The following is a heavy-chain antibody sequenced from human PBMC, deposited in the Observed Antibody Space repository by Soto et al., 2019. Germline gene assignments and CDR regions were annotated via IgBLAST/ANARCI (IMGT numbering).Heavy chain of an antibody. CDR1: VGTFSSYS. D-gene: IGHD6-19*01. Sequence: SVKVSCKASVGTFSSYSISWVRQAPGKGLEWMGGIIPIVGTANYAQKFQGRVTITADKSTSTAYMELSSLRSEDTAVYYCARDSSSGAPFDYWGQGTLVTVSS. J-gene: IGHJ4*02. CDR3: ARDSSSGAPFDY. CDR2: IIPIVGTA. V-gene: IGHV1-69*06.